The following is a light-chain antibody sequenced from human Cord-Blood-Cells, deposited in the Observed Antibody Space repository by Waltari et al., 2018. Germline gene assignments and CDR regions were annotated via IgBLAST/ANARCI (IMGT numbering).Light chain of an antibody. J-gene: IGKJ1*01. V-gene: IGKV4-1*01. CDR2: WAS. CDR3: QQYYSTPT. CDR1: QSVLSSSNNKNY. Sequence: DIVMTQSPDSLAVSLGERATINCKSSQSVLSSSNNKNYLAWDQQKPGQPPKLLIFWASTRESGVPDRFSGSGSGTDFTLTISSLQAEDVAVYYCQQYYSTPTFGQGTKVEIK.